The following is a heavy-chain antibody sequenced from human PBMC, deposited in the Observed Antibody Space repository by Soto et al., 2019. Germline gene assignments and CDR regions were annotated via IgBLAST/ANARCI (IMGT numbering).Heavy chain of an antibody. Sequence: ASVKVSCKASGYTFTGYYMHWVRQAPGQGLEWMGWINPNSGGTNYAQKFQGWVTMTRDTSVSTAYMELSRLRSDDTAVYYCARSADYDFWSGSPSSLDFWGRGTTVTVSS. CDR3: ARSADYDFWSGSPSSLDF. V-gene: IGHV1-2*04. J-gene: IGHJ6*04. CDR2: INPNSGGT. CDR1: GYTFTGYY. D-gene: IGHD3-3*01.